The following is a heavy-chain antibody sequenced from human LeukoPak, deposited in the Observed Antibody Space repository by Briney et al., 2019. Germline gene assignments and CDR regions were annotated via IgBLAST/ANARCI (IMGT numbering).Heavy chain of an antibody. V-gene: IGHV3-30*18. CDR3: AKSHSRGYSGYDNNWFDP. CDR2: ISYDGSNK. CDR1: GFTFSSYG. D-gene: IGHD5-12*01. Sequence: PGRSLRLSCAASGFTFSSYGMHWVRQAPGKGLERVAVISYDGSNKYYADSVKGRFTISRDNSKNTLYLQMNSLRAEDTAVYYCAKSHSRGYSGYDNNWFDPWGQGTLVTVSP. J-gene: IGHJ5*02.